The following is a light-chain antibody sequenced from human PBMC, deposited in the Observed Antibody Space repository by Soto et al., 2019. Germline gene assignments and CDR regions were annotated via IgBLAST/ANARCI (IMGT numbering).Light chain of an antibody. CDR1: SSNIGAGYE. CDR2: GNN. CDR3: QSYDSSLEV. V-gene: IGLV1-40*01. J-gene: IGLJ3*02. Sequence: QSVLTQPPSVSGAPGQRVTISCTGSSSNIGAGYEVHWYQQLPGTAPKLLIYGNNNRPSGVPGRFSGSKSGTSASLAITGLQAEDEADYYGQSYDSSLEVFGGGTKLTVL.